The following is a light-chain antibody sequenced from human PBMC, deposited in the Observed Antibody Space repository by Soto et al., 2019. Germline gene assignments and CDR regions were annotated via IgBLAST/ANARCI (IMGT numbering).Light chain of an antibody. V-gene: IGKV3-11*01. CDR1: QSVGSY. J-gene: IGKJ3*01. CDR3: QQRDNWPFT. CDR2: DAS. Sequence: EIVLTQSPATLSLSPGERATLSCRASQSVGSYLAGFQQRPGQAPRLVIHDASKRATGIPARFSGSGSGTDLSLTISGLEHEDFAVYYCQQRDNWPFTFGIGTTVHIK.